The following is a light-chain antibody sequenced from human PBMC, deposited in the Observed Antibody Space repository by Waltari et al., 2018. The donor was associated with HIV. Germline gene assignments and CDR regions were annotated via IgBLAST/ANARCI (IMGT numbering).Light chain of an antibody. V-gene: IGLV1-40*01. CDR3: QSYDRGLSGSKWV. Sequence: QSVLTQPPSVSGAPGQTVTVSCTGSSSNIGAGYDVHWYQQFPGTAPKLLIYGDSNRPSGVPDRFSGSKSGTSASLAITGLQTEDEADYYCQSYDRGLSGSKWVFGGGTKVTVL. J-gene: IGLJ3*02. CDR2: GDS. CDR1: SSNIGAGYD.